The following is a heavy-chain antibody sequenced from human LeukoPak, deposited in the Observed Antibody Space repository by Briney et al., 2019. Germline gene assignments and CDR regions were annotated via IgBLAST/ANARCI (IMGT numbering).Heavy chain of an antibody. J-gene: IGHJ6*02. D-gene: IGHD1-26*01. CDR1: GGSISSSNYY. Sequence: PSETLSLTCTVSGGSISSSNYYWGWIRQPPGEGLEWIGNIYYNGNTYYRSSLKSRVTISIDTSKNQFSLKLSSVTAADTAVYYCARREGGADSVYYYGMDVWGQGTTVTVSS. CDR2: IYYNGNT. CDR3: ARREGGADSVYYYGMDV. V-gene: IGHV4-39*01.